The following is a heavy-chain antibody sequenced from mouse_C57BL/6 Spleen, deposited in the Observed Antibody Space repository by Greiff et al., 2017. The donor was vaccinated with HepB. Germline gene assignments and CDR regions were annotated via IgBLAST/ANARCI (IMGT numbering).Heavy chain of an antibody. CDR3: AVYLLHDGYCFDY. CDR1: GYTFTSYW. J-gene: IGHJ2*01. D-gene: IGHD2-3*01. Sequence: VQLQQPGAELVKPGASVKLSCTASGYTFTSYWMHWVKQRPGQGLEWIGMIHPNSGSTNYNEKFKSKATLTVDKSSSTAYMQLSSLTSEDSAVYYCAVYLLHDGYCFDYWGQGTTLTVSS. CDR2: IHPNSGST. V-gene: IGHV1-64*01.